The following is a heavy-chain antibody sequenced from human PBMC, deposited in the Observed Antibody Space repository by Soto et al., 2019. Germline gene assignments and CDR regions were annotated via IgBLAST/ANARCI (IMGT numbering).Heavy chain of an antibody. J-gene: IGHJ6*02. CDR1: GYTFTSYA. D-gene: IGHD1-26*01. Sequence: QVQLVQSGAEVKKPGASVKVSCKASGYTFTSYAMHWVRQAPGQRLEWMGWINAGNGNTKYSQKFQGRVTITRDTSASTAYMELSSLRSEDTAVYYCASGGELRRDYYYYDMDVWGQGTTVTVSS. V-gene: IGHV1-3*01. CDR2: INAGNGNT. CDR3: ASGGELRRDYYYYDMDV.